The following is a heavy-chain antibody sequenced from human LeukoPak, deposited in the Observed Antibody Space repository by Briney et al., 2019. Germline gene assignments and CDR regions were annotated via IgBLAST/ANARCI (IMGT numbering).Heavy chain of an antibody. CDR3: ARVVRGYYYGSGSYYYFDY. Sequence: SETLSLTCTVSGGSISSYYWSWIRQPPGKGLEWIGYIYYSGSTNYNPSLKSRVTISVDTSKNQFSLKLSSVTAADTAVYYCARVVRGYYYGSGSYYYFDYWGQGTLVTVSS. D-gene: IGHD3-10*01. V-gene: IGHV4-59*12. CDR1: GGSISSYY. J-gene: IGHJ4*02. CDR2: IYYSGST.